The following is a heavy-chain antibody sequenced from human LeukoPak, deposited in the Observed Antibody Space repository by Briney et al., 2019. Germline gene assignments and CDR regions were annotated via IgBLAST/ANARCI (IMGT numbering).Heavy chain of an antibody. CDR3: AREYCSGGTCLPPT. J-gene: IGHJ5*02. V-gene: IGHV3-21*01. CDR1: GFTFRSYS. CDR2: ISSSGSYI. Sequence: GGSLRLSCAASGFTFRSYSMNWVRQAPGKGLEWVLLISSSGSYIYYAGSVKGRFTISRDNAKNSLYLQMNSLRAEDTAVYYCAREYCSGGTCLPPTWGQGTLVTVSS. D-gene: IGHD2-15*01.